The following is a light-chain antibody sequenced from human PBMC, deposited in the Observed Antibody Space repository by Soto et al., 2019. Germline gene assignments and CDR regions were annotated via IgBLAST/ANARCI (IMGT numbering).Light chain of an antibody. CDR1: QDIKNY. J-gene: IGKJ4*01. CDR3: QHCDHLPPLS. V-gene: IGKV1-33*01. Sequence: DIQMTQSPSSLSASVGDRVTITCQASQDIKNYLNWYQQKPGKAPNLLIYDASNLKTGVPSRFXGIGSWPHFTLTISSRKPEDIATYYCQHCDHLPPLSFGGGTKVEIK. CDR2: DAS.